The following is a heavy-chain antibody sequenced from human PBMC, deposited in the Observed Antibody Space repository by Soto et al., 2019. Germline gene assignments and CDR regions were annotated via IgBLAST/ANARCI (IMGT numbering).Heavy chain of an antibody. CDR1: GYSFTSYW. V-gene: IGHV5-51*01. D-gene: IGHD6-19*01. Sequence: GESLKISCKGSGYSFTSYWIGWVRQMPGKGLEWMGIIYPGDSDTRYSPSFQGQVTISADKSISTAYLQWSSLKASDTAMYYCARDLEKQWPVRFVQDWGQGTLVTVSS. CDR2: IYPGDSDT. CDR3: ARDLEKQWPVRFVQD. J-gene: IGHJ4*02.